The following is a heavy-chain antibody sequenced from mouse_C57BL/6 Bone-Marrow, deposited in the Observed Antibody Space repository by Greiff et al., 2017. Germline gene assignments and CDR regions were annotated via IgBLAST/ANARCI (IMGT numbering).Heavy chain of an antibody. CDR3: ARKSDSSGYLFAY. D-gene: IGHD3-2*02. V-gene: IGHV1-47*01. CDR1: GYTFTTYS. CDR2: FHPYNDDT. J-gene: IGHJ3*01. Sequence: QVQLQQSGAELVKPGASVTMSCKASGYTFTTYSIEWLKQNHGKSLVWIGNFHPYNDDTKYNEKFKDKATLTVEKSSSTVYLELSRVTSDNSSVYYCARKSDSSGYLFAYWGQGTLVTVSA.